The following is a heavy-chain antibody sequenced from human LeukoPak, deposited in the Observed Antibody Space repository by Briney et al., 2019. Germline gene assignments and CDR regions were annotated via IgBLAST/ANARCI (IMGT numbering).Heavy chain of an antibody. CDR1: GGSISSYY. CDR3: ARGGTSYYDILTGYYTDAFDI. Sequence: SETLSLTCTVSGGSISSYYWSWIRQPPGKGLEWIGYIYYSGSTNYNPSLKSRVTISVDTSENQFSLKLSSVTAADTAVYYCARGGTSYYDILTGYYTDAFDIWGQGTMVTVSS. D-gene: IGHD3-9*01. CDR2: IYYSGST. V-gene: IGHV4-59*08. J-gene: IGHJ3*02.